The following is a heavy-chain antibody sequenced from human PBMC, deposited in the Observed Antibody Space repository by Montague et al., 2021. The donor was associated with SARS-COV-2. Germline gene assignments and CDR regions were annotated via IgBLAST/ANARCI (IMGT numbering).Heavy chain of an antibody. CDR2: ISYGGAA. Sequence: SETLSLTCAASGVSITSTNWWSLVRQPPGKGLEWIGEISYGGAATYNPSLKSRATISMDRSRNLFSLKLSSVTAADTAIYYCAGKVLTVPGDYWGQGTLVTVS. V-gene: IGHV4-4*02. J-gene: IGHJ4*02. CDR3: AGKVLTVPGDY. D-gene: IGHD4-11*01. CDR1: GVSITSTNW.